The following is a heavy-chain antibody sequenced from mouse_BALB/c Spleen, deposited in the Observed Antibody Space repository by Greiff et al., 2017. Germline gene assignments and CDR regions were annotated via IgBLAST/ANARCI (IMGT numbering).Heavy chain of an antibody. Sequence: EVQLVESGGGLVQPGGSLKLSCAASGFTFSSYTMSWVRQTPEKRLEWVAYISNGGGSTYYPDTVKGRFTISRDNAKNTLYLQMSSLKSEDTAMYYCARQEYRYDWFAYWGQGTLVTVSA. D-gene: IGHD2-14*01. CDR3: ARQEYRYDWFAY. CDR1: GFTFSSYT. CDR2: ISNGGGST. J-gene: IGHJ3*01. V-gene: IGHV5-12-2*01.